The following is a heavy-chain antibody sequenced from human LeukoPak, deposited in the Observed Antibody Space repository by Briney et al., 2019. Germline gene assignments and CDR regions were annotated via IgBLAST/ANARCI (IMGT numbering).Heavy chain of an antibody. V-gene: IGHV3-66*01. Sequence: PGGSLRLSCAVSGFTFSSYEMNWVRPAPGKGLEWVSVIYSGGSTYYADSVKGRFTISRDNSKNTLYLQMNSLRAEDTAVYYCARGGYDYVWGGGFDYWGQGTLVTVSS. CDR2: IYSGGST. CDR1: GFTFSSYE. CDR3: ARGGYDYVWGGGFDY. D-gene: IGHD3-16*01. J-gene: IGHJ4*02.